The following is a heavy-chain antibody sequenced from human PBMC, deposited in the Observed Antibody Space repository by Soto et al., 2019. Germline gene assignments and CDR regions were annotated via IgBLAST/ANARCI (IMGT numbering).Heavy chain of an antibody. Sequence: GGSLRLSCAASGFTFSSYSMNWVRQAPGKGLEWVSSISSSSSYIYYADSVKGRFTISRDNAKNSLYLQMNSLRAEDTAVYYCARATKLGEPRTPFDPWGQGTLVTVSS. CDR1: GFTFSSYS. CDR3: ARATKLGEPRTPFDP. J-gene: IGHJ5*02. V-gene: IGHV3-21*01. D-gene: IGHD3-10*01. CDR2: ISSSSSYI.